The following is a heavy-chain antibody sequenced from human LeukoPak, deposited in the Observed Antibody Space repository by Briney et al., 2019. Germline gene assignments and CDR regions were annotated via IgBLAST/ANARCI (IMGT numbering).Heavy chain of an antibody. Sequence: ASETLSLTCGVHGASFSPYYWSWIRQPPGKGLEWLGEINQSGTTNYNPSLKSRVTISIEKFKNQFSLKLTSVTAADTAAYYCASLGGLYYESHGYPDFDHWGQGTLVTVSS. CDR1: GASFSPYY. CDR2: INQSGTT. J-gene: IGHJ4*02. D-gene: IGHD3-22*01. V-gene: IGHV4-34*01. CDR3: ASLGGLYYESHGYPDFDH.